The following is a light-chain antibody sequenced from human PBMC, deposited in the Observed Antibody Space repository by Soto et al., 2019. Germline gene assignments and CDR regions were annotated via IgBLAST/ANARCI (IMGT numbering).Light chain of an antibody. Sequence: QMTQSPSTLSASVGDRVTITCRASQSISSRLAWYQQKPGKAPKLLIYKASTLQSGVPSRFSGSGSGTEFTLTITSLQPDDFATYYCQQYDSYPTFGQGTKLEIK. CDR3: QQYDSYPT. CDR2: KAS. V-gene: IGKV1-5*03. CDR1: QSISSR. J-gene: IGKJ2*01.